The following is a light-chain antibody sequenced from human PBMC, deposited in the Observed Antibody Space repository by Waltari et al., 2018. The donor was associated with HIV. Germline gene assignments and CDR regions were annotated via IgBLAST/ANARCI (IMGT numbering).Light chain of an antibody. V-gene: IGLV2-23*01. CDR3: CSYAGTVV. CDR2: EAT. Sequence: QSALSQPASVSGSPGQSITTSCTGGSGDVGTYNLVSWYQRLPGSAPKLIIYEATKRPSGVSNRFSGSKSGGTASLTISGLQADDEGHYYCCSYAGTVVFGGGTELTVL. CDR1: SGDVGTYNL. J-gene: IGLJ2*01.